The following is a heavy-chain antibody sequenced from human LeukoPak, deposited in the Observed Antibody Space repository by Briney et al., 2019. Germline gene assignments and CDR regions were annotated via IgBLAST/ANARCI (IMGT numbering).Heavy chain of an antibody. CDR2: IIPIFGTA. Sequence: SVKVSCKASGGTFSCYAISWVRQAPGQGLEWMGGIIPIFGTANYAQKFQGRVTITADESTSTAYMELSSLRSEDTAVYYCARDPGYCSSTSYSCLNDAFDIWGQGTMVTVSS. J-gene: IGHJ3*02. V-gene: IGHV1-69*01. D-gene: IGHD2-2*01. CDR3: ARDPGYCSSTSYSCLNDAFDI. CDR1: GGTFSCYA.